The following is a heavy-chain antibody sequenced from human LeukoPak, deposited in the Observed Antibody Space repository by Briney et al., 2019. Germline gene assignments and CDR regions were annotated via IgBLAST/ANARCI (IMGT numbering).Heavy chain of an antibody. D-gene: IGHD1-20*01. CDR2: ITGSGSTT. J-gene: IGHJ4*02. CDR3: AKDSRLTGDTYYFDF. CDR1: GFTFSNYA. V-gene: IGHV3-23*01. Sequence: GGSLRLSCAASGFTFSNYAMTWVRQAPGKGLEWVSGITGSGSTTYYADSVKGRFTISRDNSKNTLYLHMNSLRAEDTAVYHCAKDSRLTGDTYYFDFWGLGTLVTVSS.